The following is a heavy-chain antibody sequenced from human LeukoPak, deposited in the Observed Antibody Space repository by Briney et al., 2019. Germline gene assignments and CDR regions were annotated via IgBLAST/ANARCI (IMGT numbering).Heavy chain of an antibody. Sequence: GGSLRLSCAASGFTFSSYGIHWVRQAPGRGLEWVAFIQYDGSNKYYSDSVKGRFTISRDNSKNTLYLQMNSLRPEDTAVYYCAKDVYHSAGAGYWGQGTLVTVSS. J-gene: IGHJ4*02. CDR2: IQYDGSNK. CDR3: AKDVYHSAGAGY. V-gene: IGHV3-30*02. CDR1: GFTFSSYG. D-gene: IGHD3-22*01.